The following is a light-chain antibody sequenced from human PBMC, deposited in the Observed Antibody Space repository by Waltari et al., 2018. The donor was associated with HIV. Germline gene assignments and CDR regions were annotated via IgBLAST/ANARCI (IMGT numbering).Light chain of an antibody. V-gene: IGLV1-47*01. CDR3: AAWDDSLSGLYV. CDR1: SSNIGRNY. CDR2: RNN. J-gene: IGLJ1*01. Sequence: QSVLTQPPSASGTPGQRVTISCSGSSSNIGRNYVCWYQQLPGTAPKLLSYRNNERPSGVPDRFAGSKSGTSASLAISGLRSEDEADYYCAAWDDSLSGLYVFGTGTKVTVL.